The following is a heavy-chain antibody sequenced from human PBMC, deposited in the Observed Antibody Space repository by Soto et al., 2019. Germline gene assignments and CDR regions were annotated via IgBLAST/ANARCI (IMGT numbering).Heavy chain of an antibody. CDR2: IIPIFGTA. D-gene: IGHD2-2*02. V-gene: IGHV1-69*13. CDR1: GGTFSSYA. J-gene: IGHJ6*02. Sequence: EASVKVSCKASGGTFSSYAISWVRQAPGQGLEWMGGIIPIFGTANYAQKFQGRVTITADESTSTAYMELSSLRSEDTAVYYCARNYIVVVPAAIVSRGMDVWGQGTTVTVSS. CDR3: ARNYIVVVPAAIVSRGMDV.